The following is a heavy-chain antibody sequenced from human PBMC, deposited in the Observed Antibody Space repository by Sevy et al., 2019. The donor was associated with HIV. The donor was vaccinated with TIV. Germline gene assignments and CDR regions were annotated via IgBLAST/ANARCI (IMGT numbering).Heavy chain of an antibody. CDR3: AREGAPYRNIRYCSGNNCFYNWFDP. CDR1: GFTFNDYA. D-gene: IGHD2-15*01. V-gene: IGHV3-30-3*01. CDR2: ISSDGDNK. J-gene: IGHJ5*02. Sequence: GWSLRLSCAASGFTFNDYALHWVRQAPGKGLEWVAIISSDGDNKYYADTVKGRFTISRDNSKNTVYLQVNRLRAEDTAFYYCAREGAPYRNIRYCSGNNCFYNWFDPWGQGTLVTVSS.